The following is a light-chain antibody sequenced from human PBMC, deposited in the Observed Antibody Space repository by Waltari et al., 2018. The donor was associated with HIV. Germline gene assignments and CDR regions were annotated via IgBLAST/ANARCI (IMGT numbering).Light chain of an antibody. J-gene: IGLJ2*01. CDR1: SSHVGGFNY. V-gene: IGLV2-14*03. CDR3: SSYTSSSTLVV. CDR2: DVT. Sequence: QSALTQPASVSGSPGQSITISCTGTSSHVGGFNYVSWYQHHPGKAPKLMIYDVTSLPSGVSNRFSGSKSGNTASLTISGLQAEDEADYYCSSYTSSSTLVVFGGGTKLTVL.